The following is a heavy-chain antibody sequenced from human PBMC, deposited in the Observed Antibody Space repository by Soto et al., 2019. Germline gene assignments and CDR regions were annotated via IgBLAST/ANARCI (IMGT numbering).Heavy chain of an antibody. CDR3: AKDIVVVPAANWFDP. CDR2: ISGSGGST. Sequence: GGSLRLSCAASGFTFSSYAMSWVRQAPGKGLEWVSAISGSGGSTYYADSVKGRFAISRDNSKNTLYLQMNSLRAEDTAVYYCAKDIVVVPAANWFDPWGQGTLVTVSS. D-gene: IGHD2-2*01. V-gene: IGHV3-23*01. J-gene: IGHJ5*02. CDR1: GFTFSSYA.